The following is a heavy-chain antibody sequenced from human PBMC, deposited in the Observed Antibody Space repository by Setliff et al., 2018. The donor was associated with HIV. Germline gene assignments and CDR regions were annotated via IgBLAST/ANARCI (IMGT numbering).Heavy chain of an antibody. CDR1: GFTVSSNY. CDR3: ARVAHGYSYGGGFDD. J-gene: IGHJ4*02. D-gene: IGHD5-18*01. Sequence: PGGSLRLSCTVSGFTVSSNYMTWVRQAPGKGLEWVALMYDGGSTYYADSVKSRVTISRDNSKSTVSLQMNSLRPEDTAVYYCARVAHGYSYGGGFDDWGPGTLVTVSS. V-gene: IGHV3-53*05. CDR2: MYDGGST.